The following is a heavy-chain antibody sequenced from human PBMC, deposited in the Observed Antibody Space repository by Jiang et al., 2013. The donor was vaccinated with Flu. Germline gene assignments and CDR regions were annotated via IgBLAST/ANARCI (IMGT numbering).Heavy chain of an antibody. Sequence: SSSSCYWGVDPPAPRKGAWSGLRVSIWEVPTITVPSKSRVTMSVDTSKNQFSLNLRSVTAADTAVYYCARQWDDTGNYYARAHFDSWGQGTLVTVSS. CDR3: ARQWDDTGNYYARAHFDS. D-gene: IGHD1-26*01. J-gene: IGHJ4*02. CDR1: SSSSCY. CDR2: SIWEVP. V-gene: IGHV4-39*01.